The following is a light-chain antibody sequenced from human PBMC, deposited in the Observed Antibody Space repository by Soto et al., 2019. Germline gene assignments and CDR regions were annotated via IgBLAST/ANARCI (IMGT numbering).Light chain of an antibody. Sequence: EIGVTQSPATVSFSPGERATLSCRSSQSVSSYLAWYQQKPGQAPRLLIYDASNRATGIPARFSGSGSGTDFTLTISSLEPEDFAVYYCQQRSNWPITFGQGTRLEIK. V-gene: IGKV3-11*01. CDR2: DAS. J-gene: IGKJ5*01. CDR3: QQRSNWPIT. CDR1: QSVSSY.